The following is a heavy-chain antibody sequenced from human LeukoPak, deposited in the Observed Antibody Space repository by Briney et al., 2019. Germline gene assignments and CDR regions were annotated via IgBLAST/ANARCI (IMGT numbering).Heavy chain of an antibody. Sequence: GGSLRLSCAASGFTFSSYAMHWVRQAPGKGLEWVAVISYDGSNKYYADSVKGRFTISRDNSKNTLYLQMNSLRAEDTAVYYCARDYDFWSGYFGHWGQGTLVTVSS. CDR1: GFTFSSYA. V-gene: IGHV3-30-3*01. CDR2: ISYDGSNK. D-gene: IGHD3-3*01. CDR3: ARDYDFWSGYFGH. J-gene: IGHJ4*02.